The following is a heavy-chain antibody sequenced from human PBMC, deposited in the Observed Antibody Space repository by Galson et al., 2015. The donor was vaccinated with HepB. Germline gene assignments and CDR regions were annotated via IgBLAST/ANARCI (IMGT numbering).Heavy chain of an antibody. CDR3: ARDSAWGYPDAFDI. CDR1: GFTFSSYS. D-gene: IGHD3-16*02. CDR2: ISSSSSYI. Sequence: SLRLSCAAAGFTFSSYSMNWVRQAPGKGLEWVSSISSSSSYIYYADSVKGRFTISRDNAKNSLYLQMNSLRAEDTAVYYCARDSAWGYPDAFDIWGQGTMVTVSS. V-gene: IGHV3-21*01. J-gene: IGHJ3*02.